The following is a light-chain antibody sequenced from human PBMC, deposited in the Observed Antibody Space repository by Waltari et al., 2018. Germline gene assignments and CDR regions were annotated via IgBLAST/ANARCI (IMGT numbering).Light chain of an antibody. V-gene: IGKV1-39*01. J-gene: IGKJ4*01. CDR2: AVS. CDR1: RTVTSH. Sequence: IQMTQSPSSLSASVGDRLTVTCRARRTVTSHLHWYQQKSGKAPKLLIYAVSTLEPGGPSRFSGSGSGTDFNLTISSLQPEDFATYYCQQSYSSQRTFGGGTKVE. CDR3: QQSYSSQRT.